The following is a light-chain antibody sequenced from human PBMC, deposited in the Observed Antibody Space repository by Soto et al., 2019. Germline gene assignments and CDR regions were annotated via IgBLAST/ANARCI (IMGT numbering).Light chain of an antibody. J-gene: IGLJ2*01. Sequence: QSALTQPASVSGSPGQSITISCTGTSSDVGGYNYVSWYQQHPGKAPKLMIYDVSNRHSGVSNRFSGSKSGNTASLTISGLQAEDEADYYCSSYTSSSTPHVVFGGGTPLTVL. CDR1: SSDVGGYNY. CDR3: SSYTSSSTPHVV. CDR2: DVS. V-gene: IGLV2-14*01.